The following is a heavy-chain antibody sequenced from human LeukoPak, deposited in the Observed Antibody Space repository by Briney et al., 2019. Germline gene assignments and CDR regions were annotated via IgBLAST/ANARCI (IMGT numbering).Heavy chain of an antibody. CDR1: GFTFSSYA. CDR3: ARDSWFDY. Sequence: GGSLRLSCAASGFTFSSYAMSWVRQAPGKGLEWVAVISYDGSNKYYADSVKGRFTISRDNSKNTLYLQMNSLRAEDTAVYYCARDSWFDYWGQGTLVTVSS. J-gene: IGHJ4*02. V-gene: IGHV3-30-3*01. CDR2: ISYDGSNK.